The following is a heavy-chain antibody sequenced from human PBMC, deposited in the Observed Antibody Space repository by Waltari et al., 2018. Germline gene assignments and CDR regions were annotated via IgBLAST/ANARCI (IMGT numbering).Heavy chain of an antibody. D-gene: IGHD1-1*01. CDR3: ARGASWYYYYGMDV. V-gene: IGHV1-8*03. CDR2: MKPNSGNT. J-gene: IGHJ6*02. Sequence: QVQLVQSGAEVKKPGASVKVSCKASGYTFTSYDINWVRQATGQGLEGMGWMKPNSGNTGYAQKFQGRVTITRNTSISTAYMELSSLRSEDTAVYYCARGASWYYYYGMDVWGQGTTVTVSS. CDR1: GYTFTSYD.